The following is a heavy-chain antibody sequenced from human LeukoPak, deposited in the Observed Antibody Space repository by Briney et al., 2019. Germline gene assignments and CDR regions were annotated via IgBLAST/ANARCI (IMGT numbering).Heavy chain of an antibody. J-gene: IGHJ5*02. CDR3: AREVDSSSWPNWFDP. D-gene: IGHD6-13*01. V-gene: IGHV4-4*02. Sequence: SGTLSLTCAVSGDSISRSDWWTWVRQPPGKGLEWIGEIYHSGTTNYNPSLKSRVTISVDRSKNQFSLKLSSVTAADTAVYYCAREVDSSSWPNWFDPWGQGTLVTVSS. CDR2: IYHSGTT. CDR1: GDSISRSDW.